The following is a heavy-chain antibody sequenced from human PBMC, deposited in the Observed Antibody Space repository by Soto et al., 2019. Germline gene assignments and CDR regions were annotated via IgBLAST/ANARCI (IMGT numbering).Heavy chain of an antibody. J-gene: IGHJ4*02. D-gene: IGHD3-16*01. CDR2: MNPNSGNT. Sequence: ASVKVSCKASGYTFTSYDINWVRQATGQGLEWMGWMNPNSGNTGYAQKFQGRVTMTRNTSISTAYMELSSLRSEDTAVYYCARERGTVGDFDYWGQGTLVTVSS. CDR1: GYTFTSYD. V-gene: IGHV1-8*01. CDR3: ARERGTVGDFDY.